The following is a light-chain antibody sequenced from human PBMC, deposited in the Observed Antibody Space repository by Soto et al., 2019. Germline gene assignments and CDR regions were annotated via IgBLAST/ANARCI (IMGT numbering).Light chain of an antibody. CDR1: QTISHW. CDR3: QQYNFYWT. CDR2: KAS. Sequence: DIQMTQSHSTLPASVGDRVTITCRASQTISHWLAWYQQKPGKVPKLLIYKASSLESWVPSRFSGSESGTEFTLTISSLQTDDFAPYYCQQYNFYWTFGQGTKVEIK. V-gene: IGKV1-5*03. J-gene: IGKJ1*01.